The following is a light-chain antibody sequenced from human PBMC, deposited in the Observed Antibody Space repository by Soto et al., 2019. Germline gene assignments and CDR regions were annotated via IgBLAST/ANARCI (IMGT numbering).Light chain of an antibody. J-gene: IGLJ2*01. CDR1: SSNIGAGYD. CDR3: QSYDSSLHVV. V-gene: IGLV1-40*01. Sequence: QSVLTQPPSVSGAPGQRVTISCTGSSSNIGAGYDGHWYQQLPGTAPKLLIHGNSNRPSGVPDRFSGAKSGTSASLAITGLQAEDEADYYCQSYDSSLHVVFGGGTKLTVL. CDR2: GNS.